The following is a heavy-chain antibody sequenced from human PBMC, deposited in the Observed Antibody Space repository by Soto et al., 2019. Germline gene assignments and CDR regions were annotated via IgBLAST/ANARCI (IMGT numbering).Heavy chain of an antibody. V-gene: IGHV3-30-3*01. Sequence: GRSLRLSCAASGFSFSSYAMHWVRQAPGKGLEWVALISYGGSNKYYAHSVKGRFTISRDGSKNTLYLKMDGLKAEDTAVYLHARYFSIRGNTYFVYWGQGGLVTVSS. CDR3: ARYFSIRGNTYFVY. J-gene: IGHJ4*02. CDR2: ISYGGSNK. D-gene: IGHD3-3*02. CDR1: GFSFSSYA.